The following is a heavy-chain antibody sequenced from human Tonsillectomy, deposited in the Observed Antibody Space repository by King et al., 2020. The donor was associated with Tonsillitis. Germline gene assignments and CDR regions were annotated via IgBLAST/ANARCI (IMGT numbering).Heavy chain of an antibody. D-gene: IGHD3-22*01. J-gene: IGHJ5*02. CDR1: GFTFSSYG. Sequence: VQLVQSGGGVVQPGRSLRLSCAASGFTFSSYGMHWVRQAPGKGLEWVALISYDGSNTYYADSVKGRFTISRDNSKNTLYLQMNSLRAEDTAVYYCAKEMSKWLTFSWFDPWGQGTLVTVSS. V-gene: IGHV3-30*18. CDR3: AKEMSKWLTFSWFDP. CDR2: ISYDGSNT.